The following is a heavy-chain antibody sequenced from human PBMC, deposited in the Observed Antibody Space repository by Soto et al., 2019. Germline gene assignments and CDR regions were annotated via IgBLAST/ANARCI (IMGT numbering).Heavy chain of an antibody. J-gene: IGHJ4*02. CDR2: ISYDGSNK. V-gene: IGHV3-30*18. CDR3: AKDWLVATPIDY. D-gene: IGHD5-12*01. CDR1: GFTFSSYA. Sequence: PGGSLRLSCAASGFTFSSYAMSWVRQAPGKGLEWVAVISYDGSNKYYADSVKGRFTISRDNSKNTLYLQMNSLRAEDTAVYYCAKDWLVATPIDYWGQGTLVTVSS.